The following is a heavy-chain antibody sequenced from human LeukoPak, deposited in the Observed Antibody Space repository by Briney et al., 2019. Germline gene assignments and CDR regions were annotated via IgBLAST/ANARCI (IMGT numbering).Heavy chain of an antibody. V-gene: IGHV5-51*01. CDR2: SSPDAPEI. J-gene: IGHJ4*02. Sequence: KRGESLKISCQGSGYSFTTYWIAWARQMPGRGLGWMGISSPDAPEIRYSPSFRGQVTISADKSTSTAYLQWSRLKASDTAIYYCARHEGSGSYYSYWGQGTLVTVSS. D-gene: IGHD1-26*01. CDR1: GYSFTTYW. CDR3: ARHEGSGSYYSY.